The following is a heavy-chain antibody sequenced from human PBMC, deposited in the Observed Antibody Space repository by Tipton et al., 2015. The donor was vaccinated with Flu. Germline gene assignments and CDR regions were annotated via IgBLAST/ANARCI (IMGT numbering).Heavy chain of an antibody. CDR2: IYHSGST. J-gene: IGHJ4*02. CDR1: GYSISSGYY. Sequence: TLSLTCAVSGYSISSGYYWGWIRQPPGKGLEWIGSIYHSGSTYYNPSLKSRVTISVDTSKNQFSLKLSSVTAADTAVYYCARDSNINWFFDWGQGTLVTVSS. D-gene: IGHD1-1*01. V-gene: IGHV4-38-2*02. CDR3: ARDSNINWFFD.